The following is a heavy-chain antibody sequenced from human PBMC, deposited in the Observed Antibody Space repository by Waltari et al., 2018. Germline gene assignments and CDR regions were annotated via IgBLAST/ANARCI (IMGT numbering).Heavy chain of an antibody. Sequence: QLQLQESGPGLVKPSETLSLTCTASGGSISSSSYHWGWIRQPPGKGLEWIGSIYYSGSTYYNPSLKSRVTISVDTSKNQFSLKLSSVTAADTAVYYCAIRRDGYNLDYWGQGTLVTVSS. D-gene: IGHD5-12*01. V-gene: IGHV4-39*01. CDR1: GGSISSSSYH. CDR3: AIRRDGYNLDY. J-gene: IGHJ4*02. CDR2: IYYSGST.